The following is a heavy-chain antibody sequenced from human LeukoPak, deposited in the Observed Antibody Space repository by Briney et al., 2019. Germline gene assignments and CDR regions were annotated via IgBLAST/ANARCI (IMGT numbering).Heavy chain of an antibody. J-gene: IGHJ5*02. CDR3: ARDAITIFGGVVDP. Sequence: SQTLSLTCTVSGGSISSRHYYWSWIRQPPGKGLDWVGYLYYSGSTYYNPSLKSRVNISVDTSKNQFSLKLSSVTAADTAVYYCARDAITIFGGVVDPWGQGTLVTVSS. CDR2: LYYSGST. D-gene: IGHD3-3*01. CDR1: GGSISSRHYY. V-gene: IGHV4-30-4*08.